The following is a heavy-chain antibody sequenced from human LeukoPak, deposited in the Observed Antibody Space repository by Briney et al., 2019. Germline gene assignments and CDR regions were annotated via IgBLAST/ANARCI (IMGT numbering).Heavy chain of an antibody. J-gene: IGHJ5*02. CDR3: ARSGGNWFDP. CDR2: IDPSDSYS. V-gene: IGHV5-10-1*01. CDR1: GYSFTSYW. Sequence: GESLKICCTCSGYSFTSYWISLRRAPPGELVEWMGRIDPSDSYSNYSPSFHGHVTISADKSISTAYLQWSSRKASDTAMYYCARSGGNWFDPWGQGTLVTVSS. D-gene: IGHD3-16*01.